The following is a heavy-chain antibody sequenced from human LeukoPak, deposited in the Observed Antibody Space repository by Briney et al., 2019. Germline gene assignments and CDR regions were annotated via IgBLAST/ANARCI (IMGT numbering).Heavy chain of an antibody. J-gene: IGHJ4*02. CDR3: ARHGYDILTGYYTAAFDY. D-gene: IGHD3-9*01. CDR2: IYYSGST. CDR1: GGSISSYY. V-gene: IGHV4-59*08. Sequence: SETLSLTCTVSGGSISSYYWSWIRQPPGKGLEWIGYIYYSGSTNYNPSLKSRVTISVDTSKSQFSLKLSSVTAADTAVYYCARHGYDILTGYYTAAFDYWGQGTLVTVSS.